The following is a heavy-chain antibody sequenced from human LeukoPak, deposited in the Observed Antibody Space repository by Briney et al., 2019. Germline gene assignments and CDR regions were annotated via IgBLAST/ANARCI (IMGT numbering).Heavy chain of an antibody. CDR2: ISGSGTII. V-gene: IGHV3-48*02. J-gene: IGHJ4*02. CDR3: VRVYFDSSGYYHLGY. D-gene: IGHD3-22*01. CDR1: GFTFSSYS. Sequence: GGSLRLSCAASGFTFSSYSMNWVRQAPGKGLEWVSYISGSGTIIYYADSVKGRFTISRDNAKNSVYLQMNSLRDEDTAVYYCVRVYFDSSGYYHLGYWGQGTLVTVSP.